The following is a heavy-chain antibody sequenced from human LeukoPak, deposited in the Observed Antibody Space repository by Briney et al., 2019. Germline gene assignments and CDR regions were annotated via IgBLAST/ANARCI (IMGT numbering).Heavy chain of an antibody. Sequence: GESLKISCKGSGYSFTNYWITLVRQMPGKGLEWMGIVYPADSDTKYSPSFQGQVTISADKSINTAYLQWSSLKASDTAMYYCARSPRDGYHDSFDVWGRGTMLTVSS. CDR2: VYPADSDT. V-gene: IGHV5-51*01. D-gene: IGHD5-24*01. J-gene: IGHJ3*01. CDR3: ARSPRDGYHDSFDV. CDR1: GYSFTNYW.